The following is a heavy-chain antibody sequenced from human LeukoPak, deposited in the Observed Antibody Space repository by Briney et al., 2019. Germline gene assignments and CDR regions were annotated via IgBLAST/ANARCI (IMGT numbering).Heavy chain of an antibody. J-gene: IGHJ3*02. Sequence: GGSLRLSCAASGFTYSEYHMRWLRQAPGKGLEWVSYISSSSSYTNYADSVKGRFTISRDNAKNSLYLQMNSLRAEDTAVYYCAGVGRRVAVAGNAFDIWGQGTMVTVSS. CDR1: GFTYSEYH. CDR2: ISSSSSYT. V-gene: IGHV3-11*06. CDR3: AGVGRRVAVAGNAFDI. D-gene: IGHD6-19*01.